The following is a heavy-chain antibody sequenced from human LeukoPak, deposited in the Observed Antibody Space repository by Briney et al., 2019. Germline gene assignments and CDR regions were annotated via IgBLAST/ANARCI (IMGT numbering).Heavy chain of an antibody. J-gene: IGHJ4*02. D-gene: IGHD5-24*01. CDR2: ITWDATKT. CDR1: GFTFDDYS. V-gene: IGHV3-43*01. Sequence: GGSLRLSCAASGFTFDDYSMHWVRQAPGKGLEWVSLITWDATKTYYADSVRGRFTVSRDDSKNSLYLQMSSLTTEDTALYYCAKGRIPGTTSTFNYFDYWGQGTLVSVSS. CDR3: AKGRIPGTTSTFNYFDY.